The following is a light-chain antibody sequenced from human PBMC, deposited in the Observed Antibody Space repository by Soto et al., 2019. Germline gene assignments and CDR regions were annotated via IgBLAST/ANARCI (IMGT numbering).Light chain of an antibody. CDR2: GAS. CDR1: QSVSSSY. CDR3: QQYGTSSWT. V-gene: IGKV3-20*01. Sequence: EIVLTQSPGTLSLSPGERATLSCRASQSVSSSYLAWYQQKPGQAPRLLIYGASSRATGIPDRFSGSGSGTDFTLTISSLEPEDFAVYYCQQYGTSSWTLGQGTKVDIK. J-gene: IGKJ1*01.